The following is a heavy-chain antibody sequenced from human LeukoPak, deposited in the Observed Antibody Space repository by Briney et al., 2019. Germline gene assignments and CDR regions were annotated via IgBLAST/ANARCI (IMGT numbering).Heavy chain of an antibody. Sequence: GGSLRLSCAAPGFTFSSYGMHWVRQAPGKGLEWVAVISYDGSNKYYADSVKGRFTISRDNSKNTLYLQMNSLRAEDTAVYYCAKDYYDSSGYYSNPDYWGQGTLVTVSS. D-gene: IGHD3-22*01. V-gene: IGHV3-30*18. CDR3: AKDYYDSSGYYSNPDY. J-gene: IGHJ4*02. CDR1: GFTFSSYG. CDR2: ISYDGSNK.